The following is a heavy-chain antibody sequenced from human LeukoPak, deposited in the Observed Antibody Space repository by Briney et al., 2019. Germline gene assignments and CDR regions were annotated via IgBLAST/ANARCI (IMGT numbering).Heavy chain of an antibody. Sequence: PPQTLSLTCTVSGGSISSGDYYWSWIRQPPGKGLEWIAYMYYSGSTYYNPSLKSRVTMSADTSKNQLSLKLSSVTAADTAVYYCARPYYYDSRIDPWGQGILVTVSS. J-gene: IGHJ5*02. CDR3: ARPYYYDSRIDP. CDR2: MYYSGST. D-gene: IGHD3-22*01. CDR1: GGSISSGDYY. V-gene: IGHV4-30-4*01.